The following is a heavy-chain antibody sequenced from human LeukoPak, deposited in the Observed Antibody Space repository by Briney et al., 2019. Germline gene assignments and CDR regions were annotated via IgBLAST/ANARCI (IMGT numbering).Heavy chain of an antibody. CDR2: ISAYNGNT. V-gene: IGHV1-18*01. Sequence: ASVKVSCKASGYTFTSYGISWVRQAPGQGLEWMGWISAYNGNTNYAQKLQGRVTMTTDTSTSTAYMELRSLRSDDTAVYYCARTPPFYGSGSYYFGWFDPWGQGTLVTVSS. CDR3: ARTPPFYGSGSYYFGWFDP. J-gene: IGHJ5*02. D-gene: IGHD3-10*01. CDR1: GYTFTSYG.